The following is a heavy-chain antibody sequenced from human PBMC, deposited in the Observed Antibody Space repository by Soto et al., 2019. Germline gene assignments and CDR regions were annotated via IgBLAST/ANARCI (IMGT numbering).Heavy chain of an antibody. Sequence: EVQLVESGGGLIQPGGSLRLSCTASGFTVSSNYMSWVRQAPGKGLEWVSVIYTGGYTYYADSVKGRFTISRDNSKNTLSLQMNSLRAEDTAVYFCARGRIAVAGHYSFDLWGQGTVVTVSS. D-gene: IGHD6-19*01. CDR1: GFTVSSNY. CDR2: IYTGGYT. V-gene: IGHV3-53*01. J-gene: IGHJ4*02. CDR3: ARGRIAVAGHYSFDL.